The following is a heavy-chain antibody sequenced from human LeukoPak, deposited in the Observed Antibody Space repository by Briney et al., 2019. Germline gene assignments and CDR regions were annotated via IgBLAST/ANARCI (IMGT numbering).Heavy chain of an antibody. Sequence: PSETLSLTCTVSGGSISSSSYYWGWIRRPPGKGLEWIGSIYYSGSTYYNPSLKSRVTISVDTSKNQFSLKLSSVTAADTAVYYCARLEAAAGKRDFDYWGQGTLVTVSS. CDR3: ARLEAAAGKRDFDY. D-gene: IGHD6-13*01. CDR1: GGSISSSSYY. V-gene: IGHV4-39*01. J-gene: IGHJ4*02. CDR2: IYYSGST.